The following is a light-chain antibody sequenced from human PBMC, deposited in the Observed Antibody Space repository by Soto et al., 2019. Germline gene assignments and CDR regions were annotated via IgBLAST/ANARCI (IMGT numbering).Light chain of an antibody. Sequence: EIVLTQSPGTLSLSPGERATLSCRASQSVGSRYLAWYQQIPGQAPRLLIYAASTRATAVRARFSGGGCETEFALTISILKSEDFAVYFCQQYNIWTPWTFGQGTKVDIK. CDR3: QQYNIWTPWT. CDR1: QSVGSRY. V-gene: IGKV3-15*01. CDR2: AAS. J-gene: IGKJ1*01.